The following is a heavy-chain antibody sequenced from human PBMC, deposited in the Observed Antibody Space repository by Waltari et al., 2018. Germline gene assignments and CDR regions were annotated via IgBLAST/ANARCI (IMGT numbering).Heavy chain of an antibody. V-gene: IGHV2-5*01. CDR2: VYWNDDK. Sequence: QITLKESGPTLVKPTQTLTLTCSFSGFSLSTTGVGVGWIRQPPGKALEWLALVYWNDDKRYSPSLKSRLTITKDTSKNPVVLTMTTMDPVDTATYYCAHTRGAGCYECMDVWGQGTTVTVSS. CDR1: GFSLSTTGVG. CDR3: AHTRGAGCYECMDV. D-gene: IGHD2-15*01. J-gene: IGHJ6*02.